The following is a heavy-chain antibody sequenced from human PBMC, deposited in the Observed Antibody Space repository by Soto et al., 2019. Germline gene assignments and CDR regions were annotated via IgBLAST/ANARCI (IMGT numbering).Heavy chain of an antibody. V-gene: IGHV3-30-3*01. Sequence: GGSLRLSCAASGFTFSSYAIHWVRQAPGKGLEWVTIISKDGNSKHYADSVKGRFTISRDNSKNTLFLQMNSLRAEDAAVYYCARDPQGSYCYIDYWGQGTPVTVSS. CDR3: ARDPQGSYCYIDY. D-gene: IGHD3-10*01. J-gene: IGHJ4*02. CDR2: ISKDGNSK. CDR1: GFTFSSYA.